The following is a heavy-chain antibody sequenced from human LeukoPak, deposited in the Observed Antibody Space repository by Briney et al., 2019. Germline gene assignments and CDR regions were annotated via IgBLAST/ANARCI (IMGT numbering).Heavy chain of an antibody. CDR2: VFYSGST. CDR3: ARDGELRFREGAFDY. Sequence: PSETLSLTCTVSSGSSGPFNFRSYYWGWIRQSPGKRLGWIGSVFYSGSTFYNPSLRSRVTMSVDTSKNQFSLNLRSVTAADTAFYYCARDGELRFREGAFDYWGRGALVTVSS. J-gene: IGHJ4*02. CDR1: SGSSGPFNFRSYY. D-gene: IGHD1-26*01. V-gene: IGHV4-39*07.